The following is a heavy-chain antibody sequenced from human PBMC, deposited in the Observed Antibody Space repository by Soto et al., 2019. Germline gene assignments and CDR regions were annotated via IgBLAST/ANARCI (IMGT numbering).Heavy chain of an antibody. D-gene: IGHD6-19*01. CDR2: ISGSGGST. V-gene: IGHV3-23*01. CDR3: AKSIAVAGQIDY. CDR1: GLSFSSHA. J-gene: IGHJ4*02. Sequence: GFLRLSVAAAGLSFSSHAMSWVRQAPGKGLEWVSAISGSGGSTYYADSVKGRFTISRDNSKNTLYLKMNSLRAEDTAVYYCAKSIAVAGQIDYWGQGTLVTVSS.